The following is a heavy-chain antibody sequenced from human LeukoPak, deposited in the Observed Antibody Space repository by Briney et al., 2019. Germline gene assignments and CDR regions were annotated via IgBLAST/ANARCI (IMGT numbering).Heavy chain of an antibody. Sequence: SETLSLTCTVSGGSISSYYRSWIRQPPGKGLEWIGYIYYSGSTNYNPSLKSRVTISVDTSKNQFSLKLSSVTAADTAVYYCARARYSYALNFDYWGQGTLATVSS. CDR3: ARARYSYALNFDY. CDR1: GGSISSYY. D-gene: IGHD5-18*01. CDR2: IYYSGST. V-gene: IGHV4-59*01. J-gene: IGHJ4*02.